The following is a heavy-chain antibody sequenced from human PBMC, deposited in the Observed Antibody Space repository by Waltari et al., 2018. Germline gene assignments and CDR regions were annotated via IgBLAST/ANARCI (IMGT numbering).Heavy chain of an antibody. D-gene: IGHD6-13*01. Sequence: QVQLQESGPGLVTPSGTLSLTCGVSGGSISSSTWWRWFRQPPGKGLEWIGEIYHSGRTNYNPSLKSRVTMSIDKSKNQFSLRVSSVTAADTAVYYCARLGTHLGGAAGDTAATRYGMDVWGQGTTVTVSS. CDR1: GGSISSSTW. CDR2: IYHSGRT. V-gene: IGHV4-4*02. J-gene: IGHJ6*02. CDR3: ARLGTHLGGAAGDTAATRYGMDV.